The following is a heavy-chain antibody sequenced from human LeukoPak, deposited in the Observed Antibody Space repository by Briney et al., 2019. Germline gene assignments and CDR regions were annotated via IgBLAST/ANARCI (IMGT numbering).Heavy chain of an antibody. D-gene: IGHD3-16*02. CDR1: GFTFSNAW. CDR2: IKSKTDGGTT. J-gene: IGHJ4*02. Sequence: GSLRLSCAASGFTFSNAWMSWVRQAPGKGLEWVGRIKSKTDGGTTDYAAPVKGRFTISRDDSKNTLYLQMNSLKTEDTAVYYCTTGPTGDYVWGSYRSSPIGDWGQGTLVTVSS. V-gene: IGHV3-15*01. CDR3: TTGPTGDYVWGSYRSSPIGD.